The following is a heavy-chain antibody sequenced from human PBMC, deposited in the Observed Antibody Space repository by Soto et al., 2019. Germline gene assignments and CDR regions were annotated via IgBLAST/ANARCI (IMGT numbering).Heavy chain of an antibody. CDR3: ARDTYYDFWSGYDY. D-gene: IGHD3-3*01. CDR1: EFTFSDYY. J-gene: IGHJ4*02. CDR2: ISSSGSTI. Sequence: VQLVESGGGLVQPGGSLRLSCVVSEFTFSDYYMSWIRQAPGKGLEWVSYISSSGSTIYYADSVKGRFTISRDNAKNSLYLQMNSLRAEDTAVYYCARDTYYDFWSGYDYWGQGTLVTVSS. V-gene: IGHV3-11*01.